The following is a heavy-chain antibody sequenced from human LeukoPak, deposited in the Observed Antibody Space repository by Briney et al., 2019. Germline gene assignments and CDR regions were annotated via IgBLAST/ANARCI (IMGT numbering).Heavy chain of an antibody. J-gene: IGHJ4*02. Sequence: GGSLRLSCAASGFTFSSYGMHGVRQAPGKGLEWGSVVSYDGSNKYYADSVKGRFTISRDNSKHTLHLHMTSLRAEDTALYYCAKDGSSSWYYFDYWGQGTLVTVSS. CDR3: AKDGSSSWYYFDY. D-gene: IGHD6-13*01. V-gene: IGHV3-30*18. CDR1: GFTFSSYG. CDR2: VSYDGSNK.